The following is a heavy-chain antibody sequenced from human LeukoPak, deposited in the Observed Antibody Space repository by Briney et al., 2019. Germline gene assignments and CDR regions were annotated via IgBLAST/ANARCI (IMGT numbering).Heavy chain of an antibody. D-gene: IGHD6-13*01. J-gene: IGHJ4*02. V-gene: IGHV1-46*03. CDR3: ATGADNIAAAGTAVYY. CDR2: INPSGGST. CDR1: GYTFASYY. Sequence: ASVKVSGKASGYTFASYYMHWVRQAPGQGLEWMGIINPSGGSTSYAQKFQGRVTMTRDTSTSTVYMELSSLRSEDTAVYYCATGADNIAAAGTAVYYWGQGTLVTVSS.